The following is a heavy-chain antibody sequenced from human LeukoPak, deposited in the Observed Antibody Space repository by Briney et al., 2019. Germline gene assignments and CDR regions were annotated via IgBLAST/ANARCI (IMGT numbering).Heavy chain of an antibody. CDR2: IIGRGGST. CDR3: ACGGSGSPFDY. J-gene: IGHJ4*02. V-gene: IGHV3-23*01. D-gene: IGHD3-10*01. Sequence: GGSLRLSCAASGFTFSNYAMHWARQAPGKGLEWVSAIIGRGGSTYYADSVKGRFTISRDNSKNTLYLQMNSLRAEDTAVYYCACGGSGSPFDYWGQGTLVSVSS. CDR1: GFTFSNYA.